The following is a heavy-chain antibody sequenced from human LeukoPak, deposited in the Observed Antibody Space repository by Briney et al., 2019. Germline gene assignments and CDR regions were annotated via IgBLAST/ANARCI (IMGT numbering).Heavy chain of an antibody. CDR3: ARDGRVSGWYNWFDP. Sequence: ASVKVSCKASGYTFTSYDINWVRQATGRGLEWMGWMNPNSGNTGYAQKFQGRVTMTRNTSISTAYMELSSLRSEDTAVYYCARDGRVSGWYNWFDPWGQGTLVTVSS. CDR1: GYTFTSYD. CDR2: MNPNSGNT. J-gene: IGHJ5*02. D-gene: IGHD6-19*01. V-gene: IGHV1-8*01.